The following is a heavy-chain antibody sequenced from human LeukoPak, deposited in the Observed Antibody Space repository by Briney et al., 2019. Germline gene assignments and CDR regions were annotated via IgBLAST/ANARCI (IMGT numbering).Heavy chain of an antibody. V-gene: IGHV1-2*02. D-gene: IGHD2-21*01. Sequence: ASVKVSCKASGYTFTDHYIHWVRQAPGQGLEWMGWINPNSDYTFYAQKFQGRVTLTRDTSISTVYMELTTLTSDDTALYYCAVAPGDYWGQGTLVSVSA. CDR2: INPNSDYT. CDR3: AVAPGDY. J-gene: IGHJ4*02. CDR1: GYTFTDHY.